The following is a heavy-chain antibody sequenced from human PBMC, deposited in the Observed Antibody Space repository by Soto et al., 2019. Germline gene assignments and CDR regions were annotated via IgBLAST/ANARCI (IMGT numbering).Heavy chain of an antibody. CDR1: GFTFSSYW. CDR2: IKQDGSEK. Sequence: QLGGSLRLSCEASGFTFSSYWMSWVRQAPGKGLEWVANIKQDGSEKYYVDSVKGRFTISRDNAKNSLYLQMNSLRAEDTAVYYCSRYPYYYYYGMDVRGQGTTVTVSS. CDR3: SRYPYYYYYGMDV. J-gene: IGHJ6*02. V-gene: IGHV3-7*01.